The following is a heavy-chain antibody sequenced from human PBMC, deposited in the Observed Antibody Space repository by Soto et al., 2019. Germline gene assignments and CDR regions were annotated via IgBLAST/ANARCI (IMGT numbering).Heavy chain of an antibody. CDR2: IKSKTDGGTT. CDR3: TPAYYYDSSGYYPLFDY. Sequence: GGSLRLSCAASGFTFSNAWMNWVRQAPGKGLEWVGRIKSKTDGGTTDYAAPVKGRFTISRDDSKNTLYLQMNSLKTEDTAVYYCTPAYYYDSSGYYPLFDYWGQGTLVTVSS. D-gene: IGHD3-22*01. J-gene: IGHJ4*02. V-gene: IGHV3-15*07. CDR1: GFTFSNAW.